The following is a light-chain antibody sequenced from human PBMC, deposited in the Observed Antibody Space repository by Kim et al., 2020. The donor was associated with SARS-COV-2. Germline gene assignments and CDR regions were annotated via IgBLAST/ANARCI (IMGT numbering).Light chain of an antibody. CDR2: GAS. CDR3: QQYGRSPTT. Sequence: EVLLTQSPGTLSLSPGERAILSCRASQSVSSSYLAWYQHKPGQSPRLLIHGASSRATGVPDRFRGGGSGPDFTLTITRLEPEDFAVYYCQQYGRSPTTFGQGTRLEIK. J-gene: IGKJ5*01. V-gene: IGKV3-20*01. CDR1: QSVSSSY.